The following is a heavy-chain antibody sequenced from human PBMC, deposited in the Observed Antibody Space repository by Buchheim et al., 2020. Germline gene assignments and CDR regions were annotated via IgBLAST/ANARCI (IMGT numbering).Heavy chain of an antibody. J-gene: IGHJ4*02. CDR3: ASPDVYDYGDYEPGLDY. V-gene: IGHV3-23*01. CDR1: GFTFSSYA. CDR2: ISGSGGST. Sequence: EVQLLESGGGLVQPGGSLRLSCAASGFTFSSYAMSWVRQAPGKGLEWVSAISGSGGSTYYADSVKGRFTLSRDNSKNTLYLQMNSRRAEDTAVYYCASPDVYDYGDYEPGLDYWGQGTL. D-gene: IGHD4-17*01.